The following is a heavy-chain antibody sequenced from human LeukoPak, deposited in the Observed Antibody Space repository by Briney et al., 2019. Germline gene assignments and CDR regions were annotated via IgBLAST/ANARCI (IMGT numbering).Heavy chain of an antibody. J-gene: IGHJ4*02. CDR3: AKTPMGRYSAWVDY. D-gene: IGHD5-18*01. CDR1: GFTFRSYG. Sequence: HTGRSLRLSCAASGFTFRSYGTHWVRQAPGKGLEWVAVIWYDGVNKYYADSVKGRFTISRDNSKNTLYLQMNSLRAEDTAVYYCAKTPMGRYSAWVDYWGQGTLVTVSS. V-gene: IGHV3-33*06. CDR2: IWYDGVNK.